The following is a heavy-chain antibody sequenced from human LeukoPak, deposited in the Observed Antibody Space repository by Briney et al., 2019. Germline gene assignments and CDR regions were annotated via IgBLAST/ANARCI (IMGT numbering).Heavy chain of an antibody. CDR3: ARTYPMTSGSLDY. D-gene: IGHD3-10*01. V-gene: IGHV4-61*01. CDR2: IYYSGST. J-gene: IGHJ4*02. Sequence: SETLSLTCTVSGGSVSNGSYYWSWIRQPPGKGLEWIGYIYYSGSTNYNPSLKSRVTISVGTSKNQFSLKLSSVTAADTAVYYCARTYPMTSGSLDYWGQGTLVTVSS. CDR1: GGSVSNGSYY.